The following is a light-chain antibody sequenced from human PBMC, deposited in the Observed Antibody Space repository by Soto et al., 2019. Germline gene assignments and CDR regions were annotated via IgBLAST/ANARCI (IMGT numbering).Light chain of an antibody. CDR1: QSISTW. Sequence: DIQMTQSPSTLSASVGDRVTITCRASQSISTWLAWYQQKAGKAPSLLIFKASELESGVPSRFTGSGSGTEFTLTITSLQPDDFATYYCQQYNIYPWTFGQGTKVDIK. CDR3: QQYNIYPWT. J-gene: IGKJ1*01. CDR2: KAS. V-gene: IGKV1-5*03.